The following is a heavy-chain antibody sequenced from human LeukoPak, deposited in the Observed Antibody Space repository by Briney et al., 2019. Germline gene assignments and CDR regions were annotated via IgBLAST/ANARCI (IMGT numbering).Heavy chain of an antibody. CDR2: INAGNGNT. V-gene: IGHV1-3*01. Sequence: ASVKVSCKASGYTFTSYAMHWVRQAPGQRLEWMGWINAGNGNTKYSQKFQGRVTMTRDTSTSTVYMELSSLRSEDTAVYYCASPPTYQYDAFDIWGQGTMVTVSS. CDR1: GYTFTSYA. CDR3: ASPPTYQYDAFDI. J-gene: IGHJ3*02. D-gene: IGHD2-2*01.